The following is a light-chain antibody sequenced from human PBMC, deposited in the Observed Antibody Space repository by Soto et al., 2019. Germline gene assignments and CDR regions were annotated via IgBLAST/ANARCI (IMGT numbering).Light chain of an antibody. CDR3: QSYDSSPSGDV. J-gene: IGLJ1*01. V-gene: IGLV1-44*01. CDR2: ANK. CDR1: SSNIGSDS. Sequence: QSVLTQPPSASGTPGQRVTMSCSGSSSNIGSDSVNWYQQLPGTAPKLLIYANKNRPAGVPDRFSASKSGTSASLAITGLQADDEADYYCQSYDSSPSGDVFGTGTKLTVL.